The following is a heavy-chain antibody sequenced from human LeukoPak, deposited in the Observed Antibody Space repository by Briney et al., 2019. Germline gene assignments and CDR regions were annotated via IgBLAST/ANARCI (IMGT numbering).Heavy chain of an antibody. Sequence: GGSLRLSCAASGFTFSSNSMNWVRQAPGTGLEWVSYISSSSTIYYADSVKGRFTISRDNAKNSLYLQMNSLRDEDTAVYYCARVTVGTRSIDYWGQGTLVTVSS. V-gene: IGHV3-48*02. CDR3: ARVTVGTRSIDY. D-gene: IGHD1-26*01. CDR1: GFTFSSNS. J-gene: IGHJ4*02. CDR2: ISSSSTI.